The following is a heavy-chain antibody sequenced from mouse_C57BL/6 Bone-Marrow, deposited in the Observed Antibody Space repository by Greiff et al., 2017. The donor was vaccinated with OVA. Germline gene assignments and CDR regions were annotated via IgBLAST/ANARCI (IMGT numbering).Heavy chain of an antibody. D-gene: IGHD4-1*01. CDR3: ARLGGLYYFDY. CDR2: IYPGDGDT. V-gene: IGHV1-80*01. J-gene: IGHJ2*01. Sequence: QVQLKESGAELVKPGASVKISCKASGYAFSSYWMNWVKQRPGKGLEWIGQIYPGDGDTNYNGKFKGKATLTADKSSSTAYMQLSSLTSEDSAVYFCARLGGLYYFDYWGQGTTLTVSS. CDR1: GYAFSSYW.